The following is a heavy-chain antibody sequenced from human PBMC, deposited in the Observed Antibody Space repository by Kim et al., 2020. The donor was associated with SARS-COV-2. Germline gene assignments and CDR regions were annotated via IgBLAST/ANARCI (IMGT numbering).Heavy chain of an antibody. J-gene: IGHJ5*02. CDR1: GVSISSYY. CDR3: SRDFGGWVLVVRRWWFDP. V-gene: IGHV4-59*01. CDR2: IYYSGST. D-gene: IGHD3-10*01. Sequence: SETLSLTCTVSGVSISSYYWSWIRQPPGKGLEWIGDIYYSGSTNYNPSLKSRVTISVDTSKNQFSLKLMSVTAADTAVYYYSRDFGGWVLVVRRWWFDP.